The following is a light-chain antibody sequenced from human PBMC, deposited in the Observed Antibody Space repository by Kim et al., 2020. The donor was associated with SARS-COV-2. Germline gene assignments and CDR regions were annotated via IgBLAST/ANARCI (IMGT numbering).Light chain of an antibody. CDR2: GKN. V-gene: IGLV3-19*01. CDR3: NSRDSSVNHLI. CDR1: SLRSYY. Sequence: SSELTQDPAVSVALGQTVRITCQGDSLRSYYASWYQQKPGQAPVLVIYGKNNRPSGIPDRFSGSSSGNTAFLTITGAQAGDEADYYCNSRDSSVNHLIFG. J-gene: IGLJ1*01.